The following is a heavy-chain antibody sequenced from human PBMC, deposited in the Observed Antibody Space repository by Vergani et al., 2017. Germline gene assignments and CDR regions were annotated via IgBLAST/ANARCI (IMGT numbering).Heavy chain of an antibody. J-gene: IGHJ4*02. Sequence: EVQLVESGGGLVQPGGSLRLSCAASGFTFSSYEMNWVRQAPGKGLEWVSYISSSGSTIYYADSVKGRFTISRDNAKNSLSLQMNSLRAEDTAVYYCARASDYFDYWGQGTLVTVSS. CDR3: ARASDYFDY. V-gene: IGHV3-48*03. D-gene: IGHD2-2*01. CDR2: ISSSGSTI. CDR1: GFTFSSYE.